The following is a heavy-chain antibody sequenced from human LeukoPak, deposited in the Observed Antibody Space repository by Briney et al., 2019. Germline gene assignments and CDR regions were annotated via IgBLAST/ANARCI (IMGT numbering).Heavy chain of an antibody. D-gene: IGHD4-17*01. CDR3: ARTTTVTIPLSFDY. J-gene: IGHJ4*02. CDR2: INHSGST. Sequence: SVTLSLTCAVYGGSFSGYYWSWIRGPPGKGLEWIGQINHSGSTNYNSSLKRRVTISVDTSKNQFSLKVSSVTAADTAVYYCARTTTVTIPLSFDYWGQGTLVTVSS. V-gene: IGHV4-34*01. CDR1: GGSFSGYY.